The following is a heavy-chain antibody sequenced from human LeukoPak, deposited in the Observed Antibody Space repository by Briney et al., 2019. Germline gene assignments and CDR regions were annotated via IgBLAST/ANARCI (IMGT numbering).Heavy chain of an antibody. CDR3: ARRRAGRDWFDP. J-gene: IGHJ5*02. D-gene: IGHD6-19*01. V-gene: IGHV4-39*01. CDR2: IYYSGNT. CDR1: GGSLNRSNYY. Sequence: SGGLSLTCAVSGGSLNRSNYYWGWVRPPPGQGLGGIGSIYYSGNTYYNPSLKSRVTISVDTSKNQFSLKLSSVTATDTAVYYCARRRAGRDWFDPWGQGTLVTVSS.